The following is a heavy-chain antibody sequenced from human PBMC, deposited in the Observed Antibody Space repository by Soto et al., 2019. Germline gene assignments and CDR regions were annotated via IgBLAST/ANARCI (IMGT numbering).Heavy chain of an antibody. J-gene: IGHJ6*02. Sequence: SETLSLTCAVYGGSFSVYYWSWIRQPPGKGLEWIGEINHSGSTNYNPSLKSRVALSVDTSKNQFSLKPSAVTAADTAVYYCAREMYYYGSGRRYYYGMDVWGQGTTATVSS. CDR2: INHSGST. CDR3: AREMYYYGSGRRYYYGMDV. CDR1: GGSFSVYY. V-gene: IGHV4-34*01. D-gene: IGHD3-10*01.